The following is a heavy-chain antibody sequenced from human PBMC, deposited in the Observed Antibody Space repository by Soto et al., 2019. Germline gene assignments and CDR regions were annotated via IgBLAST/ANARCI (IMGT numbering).Heavy chain of an antibody. Sequence: ASVKVSCKDSGYTFTSYDINWVRQATGQGLEWMGWMNPNSGNTGYAQKFQGRVTMTRNTSISTAYMELSSLRSEDTAVYYCARAEYSSSWYTYYYYMDVWGKGTTVTVSS. V-gene: IGHV1-8*01. CDR1: GYTFTSYD. J-gene: IGHJ6*03. D-gene: IGHD6-13*01. CDR2: MNPNSGNT. CDR3: ARAEYSSSWYTYYYYMDV.